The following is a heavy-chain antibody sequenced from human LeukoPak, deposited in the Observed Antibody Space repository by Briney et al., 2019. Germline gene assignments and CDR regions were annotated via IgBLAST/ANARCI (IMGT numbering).Heavy chain of an antibody. CDR2: LNPQTGDT. CDR3: ARDERYDSSGYPFDY. D-gene: IGHD3-22*01. V-gene: IGHV1-2*02. CDR1: GYAFSAYY. Sequence: ASVKVSCKASGYAFSAYYMHWVRQAPGQGLEWMGWLNPQTGDTHFAQKFQGRVTFTRDTSISTAYMELSSLRSDDTAVYYCARDERYDSSGYPFDYWGQGTLVTVSS. J-gene: IGHJ4*02.